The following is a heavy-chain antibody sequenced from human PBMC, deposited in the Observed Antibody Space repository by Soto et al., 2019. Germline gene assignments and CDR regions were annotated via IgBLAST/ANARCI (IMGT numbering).Heavy chain of an antibody. CDR3: ARDLGGQIVDY. Sequence: QVQLVQSGAEVKKPGASVKVSCKASGYTFSSYGISWVRQAPGQGLEWMDWISGYNGNAKYAQNLQGRVTMTTDTSTSTAYMELRSLRSDDTAVYYCARDLGGQIVDYWGQGTLCTDSS. V-gene: IGHV1-18*01. CDR2: ISGYNGNA. J-gene: IGHJ4*02. D-gene: IGHD1-26*01. CDR1: GYTFSSYG.